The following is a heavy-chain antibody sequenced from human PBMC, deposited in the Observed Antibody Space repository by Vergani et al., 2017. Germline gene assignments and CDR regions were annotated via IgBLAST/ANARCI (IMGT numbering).Heavy chain of an antibody. CDR1: GFTFDDYA. D-gene: IGHD3-10*01. CDR3: AKDIDGSGSYSTFGY. V-gene: IGHV3-43D*03. Sequence: EVQLVESGGVVVQPGGSLRLSCADSGFTFDDYAMHWVRQAPGKGLEWVSLISWDGGSTYYADSLKGRFTISRDNSKNSLYLQMNSLRAADTALYYCAKDIDGSGSYSTFGYWGQGTLVTVSS. CDR2: ISWDGGST. J-gene: IGHJ4*02.